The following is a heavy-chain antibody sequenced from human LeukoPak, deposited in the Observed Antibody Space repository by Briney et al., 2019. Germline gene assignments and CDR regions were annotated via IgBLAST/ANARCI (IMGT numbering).Heavy chain of an antibody. D-gene: IGHD6-13*01. V-gene: IGHV4-34*01. Sequence: SETLSLTCAVYGGSFSGYYWSWIRQPPGKGLEWIGEINHSGSTNYNPSLKSRVTISVDTSKNQFSLKLSSVTAADTAVYYCARGDYSSSWYMGWFDPWGQGTLVTVSS. J-gene: IGHJ5*02. CDR2: INHSGST. CDR3: ARGDYSSSWYMGWFDP. CDR1: GGSFSGYY.